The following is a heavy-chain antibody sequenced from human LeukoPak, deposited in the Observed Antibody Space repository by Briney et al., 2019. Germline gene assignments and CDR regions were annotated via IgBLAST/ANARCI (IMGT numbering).Heavy chain of an antibody. CDR1: GFTFSSYA. D-gene: IGHD3-3*01. CDR3: AKDHTPYDFWSGYPTTYDY. J-gene: IGHJ4*02. V-gene: IGHV3-23*01. CDR2: ISGSGGST. Sequence: QSGGSLRLSCAASGFTFSSYAMSWVRQAPGKGLEWVSAISGSGGSTYYADSVKGRFTISRDNSKNTLYLQMNSLRAEDTAVYYCAKDHTPYDFWSGYPTTYDYWGQGTLVTVSS.